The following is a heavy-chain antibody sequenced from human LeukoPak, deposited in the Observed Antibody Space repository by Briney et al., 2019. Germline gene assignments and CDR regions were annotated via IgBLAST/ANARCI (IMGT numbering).Heavy chain of an antibody. V-gene: IGHV4-59*12. Sequence: SETLSLTCTVSGGSISNYYWSWIRQPPGKGLEWIGYIYYSGSTNYNPSLKSRVTISVDRSKNQFSLKLSSVTAADTAVYYCARGGPRDAFDIWGQGTMVTVSS. CDR2: IYYSGST. CDR1: GGSISNYY. J-gene: IGHJ3*02. D-gene: IGHD3-16*01. CDR3: ARGGPRDAFDI.